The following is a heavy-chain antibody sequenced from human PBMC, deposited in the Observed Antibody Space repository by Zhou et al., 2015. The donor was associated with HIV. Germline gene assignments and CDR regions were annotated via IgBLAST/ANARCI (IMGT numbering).Heavy chain of an antibody. V-gene: IGHV1-69*01. CDR1: GGTFSSYA. J-gene: IGHJ3*02. CDR2: IIPIFGTA. Sequence: QVQLVQSGAEVKKPGSSVKVSCKASGGTFSSYAISWVRQAPGQGLEWMGGIIPIFGTANYAQKFQGRVTITADESTSTAYMELSSLRSEDTAVYYCATSRIGGSYGFGDAFDIWGQGTMVTVSS. CDR3: ATSRIGGSYGFGDAFDI. D-gene: IGHD5-18*01.